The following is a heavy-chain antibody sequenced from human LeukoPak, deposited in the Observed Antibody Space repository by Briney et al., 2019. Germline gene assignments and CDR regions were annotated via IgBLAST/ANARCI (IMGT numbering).Heavy chain of an antibody. D-gene: IGHD3-3*01. V-gene: IGHV3-11*04. CDR1: GFTFTHYY. CDR2: ISSSSSTI. Sequence: GGSLRLPCAASGFTFTHYYMSWVRQAPGKGLEWVSYISSSSSTIYYADSVKGRFTISRDNAKNSLYLQMNSLRAEDTAVYYCAREVPTSITIFGVVKYYFDYWGQGTLVTVSS. J-gene: IGHJ4*02. CDR3: AREVPTSITIFGVVKYYFDY.